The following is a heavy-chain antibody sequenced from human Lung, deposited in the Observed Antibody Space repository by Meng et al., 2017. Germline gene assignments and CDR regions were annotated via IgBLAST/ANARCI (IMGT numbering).Heavy chain of an antibody. CDR2: ISWDGGST. Sequence: EMQLVESGGVGVQSGGSLRLSCAASGFTFDGYAMHWVRQAPGKGLEWVSLISWDGGSTYYADSVKGRFTISRDNSKNSLYLQMNSLRAEDTALYYCAKDISRDGYNWHFDYWGQGTLVTVSS. V-gene: IGHV3-43D*04. CDR1: GFTFDGYA. CDR3: AKDISRDGYNWHFDY. D-gene: IGHD5-24*01. J-gene: IGHJ4*02.